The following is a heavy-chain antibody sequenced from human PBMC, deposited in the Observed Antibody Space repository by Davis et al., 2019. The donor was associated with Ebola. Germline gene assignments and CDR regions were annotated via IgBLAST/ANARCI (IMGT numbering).Heavy chain of an antibody. CDR3: ARGDNWNDFWYYYYGMDV. V-gene: IGHV1-2*06. J-gene: IGHJ6*04. CDR2: INPNSGGT. D-gene: IGHD1-20*01. CDR1: GYTFTSYG. Sequence: ASVKVSCKASGYTFTSYGISWVRQAPGQGLEWMGRINPNSGGTNYAQKFQGRVTMTRDTSISTAYMELSRLRSDDTAVYYCARGDNWNDFWYYYYGMDVWGKGTTVTVSS.